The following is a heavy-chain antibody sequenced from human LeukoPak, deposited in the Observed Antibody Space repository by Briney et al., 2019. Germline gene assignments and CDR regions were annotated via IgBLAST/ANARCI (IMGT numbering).Heavy chain of an antibody. CDR3: ARDASGAFYGDLDY. J-gene: IGHJ4*02. Sequence: SVKVSCKASGGTFSSYAISWVRQAPGQGLEWMGRIIPILGIANYAQKFQGRVTMTTDTSTSTAYMELRSLRSDDTAVYYCARDASGAFYGDLDYWGQGTLVTVSS. D-gene: IGHD4-17*01. V-gene: IGHV1-69*04. CDR2: IIPILGIA. CDR1: GGTFSSYA.